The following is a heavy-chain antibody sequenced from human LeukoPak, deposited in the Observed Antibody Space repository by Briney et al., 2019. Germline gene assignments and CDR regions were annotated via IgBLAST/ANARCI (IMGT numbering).Heavy chain of an antibody. J-gene: IGHJ4*02. V-gene: IGHV4-61*02. CDR2: IYTSGST. CDR3: ARNGYGSGSSW. D-gene: IGHD3-10*01. Sequence: SETLSLTCTVSGGSISSGSYYWSWIRQPAGKGLEWIGRIYTSGSTNYNPSLKSRVTISVDTSKNQFSLKLSSVTAADTAVYYCARNGYGSGSSWWGRGTLVTVSS. CDR1: GGSISSGSYY.